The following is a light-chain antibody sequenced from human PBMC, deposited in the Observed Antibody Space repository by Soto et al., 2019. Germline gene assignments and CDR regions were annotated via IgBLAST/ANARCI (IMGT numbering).Light chain of an antibody. Sequence: DVVMTQSPLSLPVTLGQPASISCRSSQSLVYSDGNTYLNWFQQRPGQSPRRLIYKVSNRDSGVPDRFSGSGSVTDFTLKISRVEAEDVGVYYCMQGTHWPRATFGQGTKLEIK. CDR1: QSLVYSDGNTY. J-gene: IGKJ2*01. CDR2: KVS. CDR3: MQGTHWPRAT. V-gene: IGKV2-30*01.